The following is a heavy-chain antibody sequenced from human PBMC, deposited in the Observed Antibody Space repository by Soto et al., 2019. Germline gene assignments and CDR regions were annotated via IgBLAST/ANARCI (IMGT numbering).Heavy chain of an antibody. Sequence: PGGSLRLSCAASGLTFSTYWMSWVRQAPGKGLEWVANIKQDGSEKNYVDSVKGRFTISRDNAKNSLYLQMNSLRAEDTAVYYCARMHSYGPLWGQGTQVTVSS. CDR3: ARMHSYGPL. J-gene: IGHJ4*02. CDR1: GLTFSTYW. D-gene: IGHD5-18*01. V-gene: IGHV3-7*01. CDR2: IKQDGSEK.